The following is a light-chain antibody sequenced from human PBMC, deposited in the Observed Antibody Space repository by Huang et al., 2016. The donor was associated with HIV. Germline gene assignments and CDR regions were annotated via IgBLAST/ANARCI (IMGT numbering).Light chain of an antibody. CDR2: TAS. CDR3: QQLNSYPRT. Sequence: IQLTQSPSSLSASVGDRVTITCRASQGISSYLAWYQQKPGKAPKLLIYTASTLQSGVPSRFSGSGSGTDFTLTISSLQPEDFATDYCQQLNSYPRTFGQGTKVEI. CDR1: QGISSY. V-gene: IGKV1-9*01. J-gene: IGKJ1*01.